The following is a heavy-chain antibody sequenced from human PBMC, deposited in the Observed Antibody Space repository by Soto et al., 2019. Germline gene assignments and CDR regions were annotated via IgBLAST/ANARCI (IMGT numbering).Heavy chain of an antibody. D-gene: IGHD3-3*01. CDR3: ATRITVFGLLIPPFDP. J-gene: IGHJ5*02. CDR1: GDSVNSYY. Sequence: PSETLSLTCTVTGDSVNSYYWSWMRQPPGKGLECMGYVYYSGSTNYNPSLKSRVTMSVDTSKNQFSLRLSSVTAADTAIYYCATRITVFGLLIPPFDPWGQGTQVTVSS. V-gene: IGHV4-59*02. CDR2: VYYSGST.